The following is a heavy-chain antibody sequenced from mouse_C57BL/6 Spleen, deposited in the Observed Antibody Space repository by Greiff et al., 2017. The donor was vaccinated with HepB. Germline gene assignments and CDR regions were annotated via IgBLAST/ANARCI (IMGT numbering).Heavy chain of an antibody. CDR2: IRNKANNHAT. J-gene: IGHJ2*01. CDR3: TTHWDADYFDY. D-gene: IGHD4-1*01. V-gene: IGHV6-6*01. Sequence: EVKVEESGGGLVQPGGSMKLSCAASGFTFSDAWMDWVRQSPEKGLEWVAEIRNKANNHATYYAESVKGRFTISRDDSKSSVYLQMNSLRAEDTGIYYCTTHWDADYFDYWGQGTTLTVSS. CDR1: GFTFSDAW.